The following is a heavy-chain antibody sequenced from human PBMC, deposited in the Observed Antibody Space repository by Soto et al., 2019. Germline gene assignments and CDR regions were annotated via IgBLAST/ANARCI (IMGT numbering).Heavy chain of an antibody. CDR2: MDYSGST. CDR1: GGSISSSSYY. Sequence: QLQLQESGPGLVKPSETLSLTCTVSGGSISSSSYYWGWIRQPPGKGLEWIGSMDYSGSTYYNPSLKMRVTISGDTSKNQFSLNLSSVTATDTAVYYCARHSSSWYVGWYFDLWGRGTLVTVSS. CDR3: ARHSSSWYVGWYFDL. V-gene: IGHV4-39*01. D-gene: IGHD6-13*01. J-gene: IGHJ2*01.